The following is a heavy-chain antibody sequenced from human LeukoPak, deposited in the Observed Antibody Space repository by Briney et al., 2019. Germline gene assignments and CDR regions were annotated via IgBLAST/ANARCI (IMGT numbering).Heavy chain of an antibody. CDR1: GYTFTGSY. J-gene: IGHJ4*02. CDR3: AKDRRIVGGTMDLNY. V-gene: IGHV1-2*06. Sequence: GASVKVSCKASGYTFTGSYIHWVRQAPGQGLEWMGRINPNTGGANNAQKFQGRVTMTRDTSISTAYMELSSLRSDDTAVYYCAKDRRIVGGTMDLNYWGQGTLVTVSS. CDR2: INPNTGGA. D-gene: IGHD1-26*01.